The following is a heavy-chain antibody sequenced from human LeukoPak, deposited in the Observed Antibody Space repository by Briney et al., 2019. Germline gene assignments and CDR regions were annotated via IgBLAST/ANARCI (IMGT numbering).Heavy chain of an antibody. CDR1: GFTFSSYA. V-gene: IGHV3-23*01. Sequence: PGGSLRLSCAASGFTFSSYAMNWVRQAPGKGLEWVSAITGSGGRTYYADSVKGRFTISRDNAKNSLYLQMNSLRAEDTAVYYCARAHYYGSGKDAFDIWGQGTMVTVSS. D-gene: IGHD3-10*01. J-gene: IGHJ3*02. CDR2: ITGSGGRT. CDR3: ARAHYYGSGKDAFDI.